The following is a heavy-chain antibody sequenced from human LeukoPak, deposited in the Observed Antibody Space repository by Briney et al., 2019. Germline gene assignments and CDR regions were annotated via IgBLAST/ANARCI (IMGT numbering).Heavy chain of an antibody. D-gene: IGHD2-21*02. CDR1: GFTFSSDA. CDR3: ARVTTAIPDAFDI. CDR2: ISYDGSNK. J-gene: IGHJ3*02. V-gene: IGHV3-30*04. Sequence: SLRLSCAASGFTFSSDAMHWVRQAPGKGLEWVAAISYDGSNKNYADSVKGRFTISRDNSKNTLYLQMDNLRAEDTAVYYCARVTTAIPDAFDIWGQGTMVTVSS.